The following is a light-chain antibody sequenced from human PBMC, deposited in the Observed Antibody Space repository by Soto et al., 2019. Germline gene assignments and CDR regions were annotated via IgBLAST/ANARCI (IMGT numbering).Light chain of an antibody. Sequence: EIVLTQSPATLSLSPGERATLSCRASQRVSRHLAWYQQKPGQAPRLLIYDASTRATGIPARFSGSGSGTDFTLTISSLEPEDFAVYYCQQRTKWPSTFGQGTRLEIK. J-gene: IGKJ5*01. V-gene: IGKV3-11*01. CDR2: DAS. CDR3: QQRTKWPST. CDR1: QRVSRH.